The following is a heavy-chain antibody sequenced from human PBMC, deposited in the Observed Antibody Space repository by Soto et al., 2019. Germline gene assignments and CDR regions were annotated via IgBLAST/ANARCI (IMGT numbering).Heavy chain of an antibody. CDR1: GGTFSSYT. CDR2: IIPIFGVT. D-gene: IGHD1-1*01. V-gene: IGHV1-69*04. J-gene: IGHJ4*02. CDR3: VRDWESTTQTWGFGDS. Sequence: GASVKVSCKASGGTFSSYTITWVRQAPGQGLEWLGRIIPIFGVTNYAQKFQDRVTITADRSTTTAYMELSRLRSVDTAVYYCVRDWESTTQTWGFGDSWGQGTLVTVS.